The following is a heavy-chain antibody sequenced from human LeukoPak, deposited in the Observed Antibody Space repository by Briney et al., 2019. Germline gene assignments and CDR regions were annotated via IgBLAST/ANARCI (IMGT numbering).Heavy chain of an antibody. CDR2: INPKTGGT. CDR3: GRDRARYFRY. Sequence: ASVKVSCKASGYTLTGYYMHWVRQAPGQGLEWMGGINPKTGGTDYAQKFQGRVTITRDTSISTVYTDLSRLKSVDTAVYSCGRDRARYFRYRGQGTLGTVSP. J-gene: IGHJ4*02. CDR1: GYTLTGYY. V-gene: IGHV1-2*02.